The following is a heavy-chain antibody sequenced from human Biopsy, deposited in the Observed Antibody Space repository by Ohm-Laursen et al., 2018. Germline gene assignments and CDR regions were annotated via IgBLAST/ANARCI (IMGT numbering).Heavy chain of an antibody. CDR3: ARGSGGLAYCGGDCYSHAFEI. Sequence: SLRLSCAASGFIFSSYWMSWVRQAPGKGLEWVANIKYDGSEKSCVDSVKGRFTISRDNAKNSLYLQMHSLRAEDTAVYYCARGSGGLAYCGGDCYSHAFEIWGQGTLVTVSS. J-gene: IGHJ3*02. V-gene: IGHV3-7*01. CDR2: IKYDGSEK. CDR1: GFIFSSYW. D-gene: IGHD2-21*02.